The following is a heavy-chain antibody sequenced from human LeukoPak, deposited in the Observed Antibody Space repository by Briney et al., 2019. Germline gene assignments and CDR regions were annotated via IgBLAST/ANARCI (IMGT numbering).Heavy chain of an antibody. D-gene: IGHD3-16*02. V-gene: IGHV4-34*01. CDR3: ARSGTYDYVWGSYRSGRGYFDY. CDR1: GFTFSTYN. Sequence: GSLRLSCEASGFTFSTYNMNWVRRPPGKGLEWIGEINHSGSTNYNPSLKGRVTISVDTSKNQFSLKLSSVTAADTAVYYCARSGTYDYVWGSYRSGRGYFDYWGQGTLVTVSS. J-gene: IGHJ4*02. CDR2: INHSGST.